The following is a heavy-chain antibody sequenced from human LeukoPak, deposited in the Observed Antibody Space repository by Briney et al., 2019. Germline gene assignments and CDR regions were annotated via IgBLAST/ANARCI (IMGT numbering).Heavy chain of an antibody. V-gene: IGHV4-61*02. D-gene: IGHD6-13*01. J-gene: IGHJ5*02. Sequence: PSETLSLTCTVSGGSISSGNYYWSWIRQPAGKGLEWIGRIYTSGHTNYNPSLQSRVTISLDTSKNQFSLKLSSVTAADTATYYCARAMPGVAAAGIPGFDPWGQGTLVTVSS. CDR1: GGSISSGNYY. CDR2: IYTSGHT. CDR3: ARAMPGVAAAGIPGFDP.